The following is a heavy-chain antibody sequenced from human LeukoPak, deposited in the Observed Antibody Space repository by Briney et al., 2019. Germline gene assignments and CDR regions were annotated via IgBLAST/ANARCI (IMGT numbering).Heavy chain of an antibody. CDR2: MNPNSGNT. J-gene: IGHJ3*02. CDR3: ARPRTPGAVGAFDI. CDR1: GYTFTSYD. V-gene: IGHV1-8*01. D-gene: IGHD1-26*01. Sequence: ASVKVSCKASGYTFTSYDINWVRQATGQGLEWMGWMNPNSGNTGYAQKFQGRVTMTRNTSISTAYMELSSLKASDTAMYYCARPRTPGAVGAFDIWGQGTMVTVSS.